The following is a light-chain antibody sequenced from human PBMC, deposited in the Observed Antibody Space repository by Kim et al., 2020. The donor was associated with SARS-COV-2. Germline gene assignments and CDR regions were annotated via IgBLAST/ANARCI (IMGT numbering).Light chain of an antibody. CDR3: QQSYSTPYT. CDR2: AAS. CDR1: QSISSY. Sequence: SASVGDRVTITCRASQSISSYLPWYQQKPGKAPNLLIYAASSLQGGVPSRFSGSGSGTDFTLTISSLQPEDFATYYCQQSYSTPYTFGQGTKLEI. J-gene: IGKJ2*01. V-gene: IGKV1-39*01.